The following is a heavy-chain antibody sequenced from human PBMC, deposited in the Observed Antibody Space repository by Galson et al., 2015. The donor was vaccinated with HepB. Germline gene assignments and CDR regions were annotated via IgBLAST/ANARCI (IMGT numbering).Heavy chain of an antibody. CDR3: ARDCTSTTCYTGYYYYLDV. CDR1: DFPVSTSY. D-gene: IGHD2-2*02. CDR2: IYPGGKK. V-gene: IGHV3-53*01. J-gene: IGHJ6*03. Sequence: SLRLSCAASDFPVSTSYMNWVRQAPGKGLEWVSLIYPGGKKSYADSVNGSFTISIDNSKNTLYLEMNSLIAEDTAVYYCARDCTSTTCYTGYYYYLDVWGKGTTVTVSS.